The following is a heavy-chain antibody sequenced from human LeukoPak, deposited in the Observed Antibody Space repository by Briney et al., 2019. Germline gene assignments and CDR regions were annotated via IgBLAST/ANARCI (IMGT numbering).Heavy chain of an antibody. Sequence: GRSLRLSCAASGFTFSSYGMHWVRQAPGKGLEWVAVISYDGSNKYYADSVKGRFTISRDNSKNTLYLQMNSLRAEDTAVYYCAKEFSYRLFEEYAIDYWGQGTLVTVSS. CDR3: AKEFSYRLFEEYAIDY. V-gene: IGHV3-30*18. CDR2: ISYDGSNK. CDR1: GFTFSSYG. J-gene: IGHJ4*02. D-gene: IGHD3-10*02.